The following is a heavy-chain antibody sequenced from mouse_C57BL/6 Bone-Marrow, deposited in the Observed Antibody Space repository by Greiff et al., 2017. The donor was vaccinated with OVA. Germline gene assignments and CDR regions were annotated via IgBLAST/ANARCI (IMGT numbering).Heavy chain of an antibody. Sequence: VQLQESGAELVRPGASVTLSCKASGYTFTDYEMHWVKQTPVHGLEWIGAIDPETGGTAYNQKFKGKAILTADKSSSTAYMELRSLTSEDSAVYYCTRHHRYWGQGTTLTVSS. CDR1: GYTFTDYE. CDR3: TRHHRY. J-gene: IGHJ2*01. CDR2: IDPETGGT. V-gene: IGHV1-15*01.